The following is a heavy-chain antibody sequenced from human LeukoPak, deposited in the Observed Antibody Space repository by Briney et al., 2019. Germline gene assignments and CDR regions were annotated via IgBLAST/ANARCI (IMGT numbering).Heavy chain of an antibody. Sequence: SQTLSLTCTVSGGSISSGSYYWSWIRQPAGKGLEWIGRIYTSGSTNYNPSLKSRVTISVDTSKNQFSLKLSSVTAADTAVYYCARDSPMRPELRAYYYYYMDVWGKGTTVTVPS. CDR1: GGSISSGSYY. V-gene: IGHV4-61*02. J-gene: IGHJ6*03. CDR3: ARDSPMRPELRAYYYYYMDV. D-gene: IGHD1-14*01. CDR2: IYTSGST.